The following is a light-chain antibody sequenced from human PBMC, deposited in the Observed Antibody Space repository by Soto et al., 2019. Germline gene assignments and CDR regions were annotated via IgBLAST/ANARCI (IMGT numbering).Light chain of an antibody. V-gene: IGLV2-14*01. CDR3: CSYAGTYTYV. CDR2: DVS. Sequence: QSVLTQPASVSGSPGQSITISCTGTSSDVGGYNYVSWYQQHPGKAPKLMIYDVSNRPSGVSNRFSGSKSGNTASLTISGLQADDEADYYCCSYAGTYTYVFGSGTKVTVL. CDR1: SSDVGGYNY. J-gene: IGLJ1*01.